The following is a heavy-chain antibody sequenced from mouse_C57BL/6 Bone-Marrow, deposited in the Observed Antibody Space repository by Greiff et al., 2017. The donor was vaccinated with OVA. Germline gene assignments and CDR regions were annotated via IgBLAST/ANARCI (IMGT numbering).Heavy chain of an antibody. CDR3: AGRGLYYLYYFDY. CDR2: IYPGGGYT. D-gene: IGHD2-1*01. J-gene: IGHJ2*01. Sequence: QVQLQQSGAELVRPGTSVKLSCTASGYTFTNYWIGWAKQTPGHGLEWIGDIYPGGGYTNYTEKFKGQATLTADKSSSTAYMQFSSLTSEDSAIYYCAGRGLYYLYYFDYWGQGTTLTVSS. CDR1: GYTFTNYW. V-gene: IGHV1-63*01.